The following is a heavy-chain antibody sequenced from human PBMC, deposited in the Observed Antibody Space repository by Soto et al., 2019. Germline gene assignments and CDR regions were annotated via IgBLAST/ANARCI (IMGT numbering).Heavy chain of an antibody. CDR3: TTAGGPSYYDFWSGYYVDY. CDR2: IKSKTDGGTT. Sequence: GESLKISCAASGFTFSNAWMNWVRQAPGKGLEWVGRIKSKTDGGTTDYAAPVKGRFTISRDDSKNTLYLQMNSLKTEDTAVYYCTTAGGPSYYDFWSGYYVDYWGQGTLVTVSS. D-gene: IGHD3-3*01. CDR1: GFTFSNAW. J-gene: IGHJ4*02. V-gene: IGHV3-15*07.